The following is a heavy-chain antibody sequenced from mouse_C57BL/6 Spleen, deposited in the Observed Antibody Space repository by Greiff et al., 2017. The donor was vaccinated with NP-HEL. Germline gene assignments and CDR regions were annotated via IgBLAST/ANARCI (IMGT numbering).Heavy chain of an antibody. Sequence: EVKLVESGGGLVKPGGSLKLSCAASGFTFSDYGMHWVRQAPEKGLEWVAYISSGSSTIYYADTVKGRFTISRDNAKNTLFLQMTSLRSEDTAMYYCARNHYGYDGAWFAYWGQGTLVTVSA. CDR2: ISSGSSTI. CDR3: ARNHYGYDGAWFAY. V-gene: IGHV5-17*01. D-gene: IGHD2-2*01. J-gene: IGHJ3*01. CDR1: GFTFSDYG.